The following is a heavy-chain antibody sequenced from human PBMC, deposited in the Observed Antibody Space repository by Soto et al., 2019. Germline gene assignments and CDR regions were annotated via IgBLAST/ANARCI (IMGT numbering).Heavy chain of an antibody. CDR3: ARRQISPPTRGAASARGGMDV. CDR2: IYYSGST. V-gene: IGHV4-31*03. D-gene: IGHD6-13*01. J-gene: IGHJ6*02. Sequence: SETLSLTCTVSGGSISSGGYYWSWIRQHPGKGLEWIGYIYYSGSTYYNPSLKSRFTVSRDNSKNTLYLQMSSLRAEDTAVYYCARRQISPPTRGAASARGGMDVWGQGTTVTVSS. CDR1: GGSISSGGYY.